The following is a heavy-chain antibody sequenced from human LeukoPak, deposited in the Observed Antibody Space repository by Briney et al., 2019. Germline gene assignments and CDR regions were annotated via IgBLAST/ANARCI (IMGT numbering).Heavy chain of an antibody. CDR3: ARGSEWELLGEFDY. J-gene: IGHJ4*02. Sequence: SETLSLTCTVPGGSISSSSYYRGWVRQPPGKGLEWLGSIYQSGSTYYIPSRKSRVTISVDTSKNQFSLKLSSVTAADTAVYYCARGSEWELLGEFDYWGQGTLVTVSS. CDR1: GGSISSSSYY. CDR2: IYQSGST. D-gene: IGHD1-26*01. V-gene: IGHV4-39*07.